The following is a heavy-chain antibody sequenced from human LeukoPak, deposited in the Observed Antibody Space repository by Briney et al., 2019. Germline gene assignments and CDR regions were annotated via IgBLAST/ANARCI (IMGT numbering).Heavy chain of an antibody. D-gene: IGHD2-15*01. CDR3: ARTCSGASCYVIY. V-gene: IGHV1-18*04. J-gene: IGHJ4*02. Sequence: VASVKVSCKALGYTFTDHYFHWLRQAPGQGLEWMGWISGYNGNTNYAQKLQGRVTMTTETSTSTAYMELRSLRSDDTAVYYCARTCSGASCYVIYWGQGTLLTVSS. CDR2: ISGYNGNT. CDR1: GYTFTDHY.